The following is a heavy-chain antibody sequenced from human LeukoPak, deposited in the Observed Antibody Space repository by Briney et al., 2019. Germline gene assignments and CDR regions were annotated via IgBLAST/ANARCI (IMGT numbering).Heavy chain of an antibody. J-gene: IGHJ4*02. CDR3: ARATGTAMARATFDY. D-gene: IGHD5-18*01. Sequence: SETLSLTCTVSGGSISSSSYYWGWIRQPPGKGLEWIGSIYYSGSTYYNPSLKSRVTISVDTSKNQFSLKLSSVTAADTAVYYCARATGTAMARATFDYWGQGTLVTVSS. V-gene: IGHV4-39*07. CDR1: GGSISSSSYY. CDR2: IYYSGST.